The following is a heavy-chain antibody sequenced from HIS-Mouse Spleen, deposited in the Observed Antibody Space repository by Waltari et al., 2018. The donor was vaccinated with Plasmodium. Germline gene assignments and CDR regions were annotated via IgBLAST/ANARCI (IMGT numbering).Heavy chain of an antibody. CDR1: GFTFDDYA. V-gene: IGHV3-9*01. D-gene: IGHD6-19*01. CDR3: AKDSQTGYSSGWSWFDP. Sequence: EVQLVESGGGLVQPGRSLRLSCAASGFTFDDYAMHWVRQAPGQGLEWVSGTSWNSGSIGYAASVKGRFTISRDNAKTSLYLQMNSLRAEDTALYYCAKDSQTGYSSGWSWFDPWGQGTLVTVSS. CDR2: TSWNSGSI. J-gene: IGHJ5*02.